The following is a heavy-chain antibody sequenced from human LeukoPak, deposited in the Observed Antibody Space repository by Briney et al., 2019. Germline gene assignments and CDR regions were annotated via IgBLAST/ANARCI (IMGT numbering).Heavy chain of an antibody. CDR1: GFTLSSYW. V-gene: IGHV3-7*01. CDR3: ARDGGSYYFDY. CDR2: IKQDGSEK. D-gene: IGHD3-16*01. Sequence: GGSLGLSCVVSGFTLSSYWMSWVRQAPGKGLEWVANIKQDGSEKYYVDSVKGRFTISRDNAKNSLYLQMNSLRAEDTAVYYCARDGGSYYFDYWGQGTLVTVSS. J-gene: IGHJ4*02.